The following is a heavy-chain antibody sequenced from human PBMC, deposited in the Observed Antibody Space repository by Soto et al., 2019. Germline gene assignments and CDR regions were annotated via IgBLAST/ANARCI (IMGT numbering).Heavy chain of an antibody. CDR3: ARVGPYYDIDV. CDR2: ISSSSTTI. CDR1: GFTFSSYS. Sequence: EVQLVESGGGFEQPGGSLRLSCAASGFTFSSYSMNWVRQAPGKGLEWVSYISSSSTTIFYADSVKRRFTISRDNADNSLYLQMNSLTDEDTAMYYCARVGPYYDIDVWGQGTTVTVSS. V-gene: IGHV3-48*02. J-gene: IGHJ6*02.